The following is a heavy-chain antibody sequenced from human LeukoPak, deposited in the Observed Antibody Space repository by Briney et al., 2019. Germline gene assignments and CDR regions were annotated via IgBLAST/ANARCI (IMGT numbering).Heavy chain of an antibody. J-gene: IGHJ4*02. CDR2: IWSDGSEK. Sequence: GGSLRLSCAASGFTFSSSGMNWVRQAPGKGLEWVAVIWSDGSEKRYADSVKGRFTISRDSSKSTLYLQLNSLRVEDTAVYYCKSGGAAPGSFDNWGQGTLVTVSP. D-gene: IGHD6-13*01. CDR1: GFTFSSSG. CDR3: KSGGAAPGSFDN. V-gene: IGHV3-33*03.